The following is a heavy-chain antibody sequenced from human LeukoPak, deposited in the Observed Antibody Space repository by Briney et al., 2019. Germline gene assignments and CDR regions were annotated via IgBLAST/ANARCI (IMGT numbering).Heavy chain of an antibody. CDR1: GGSFSGYY. CDR3: AREVGYCSGGSCYIGNYYYYGMDV. CDR2: INHSGST. Sequence: SETLFLTCAVYGGSFSGYYWSWIRQPPGKGLEWIGEINHSGSTNYNPSLKSRVTISVETSKNQFYLKLSSVTAADPAVYYCAREVGYCSGGSCYIGNYYYYGMDVWGQGTTVTVSS. D-gene: IGHD2-15*01. J-gene: IGHJ6*02. V-gene: IGHV4-34*01.